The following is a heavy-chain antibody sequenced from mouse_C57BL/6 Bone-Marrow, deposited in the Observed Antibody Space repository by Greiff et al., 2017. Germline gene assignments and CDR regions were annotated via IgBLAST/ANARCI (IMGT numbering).Heavy chain of an antibody. V-gene: IGHV14-4*01. J-gene: IGHJ2*01. D-gene: IGHD2-3*01. Sequence: VQLQQSGAELVRPGASVKLSCTASGFNIKDDYIHWVKQRPEQGLEWIGWIDPEIGDTEYASKFQGKATITSDTSSNTAYLQLSSLTSEDTAVYYCSSFDGNYFDFWGQGTPLTVAS. CDR1: GFNIKDDY. CDR2: IDPEIGDT. CDR3: SSFDGNYFDF.